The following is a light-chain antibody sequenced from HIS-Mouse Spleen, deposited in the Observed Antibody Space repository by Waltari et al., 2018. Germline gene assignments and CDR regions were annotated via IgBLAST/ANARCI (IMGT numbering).Light chain of an antibody. CDR2: QDS. V-gene: IGLV3-1*01. J-gene: IGLJ2*01. CDR3: KAWDSSTAVV. Sequence: SYELTQPPSVSVSPGPTASITCSGDKLGDQYAWWYQQKPGQSPVQVIYQDSKRPSGIPERFSGYNSGNTATLTISGTQAMDEADYYCKAWDSSTAVVFGGGTKLTVL. CDR1: KLGDQY.